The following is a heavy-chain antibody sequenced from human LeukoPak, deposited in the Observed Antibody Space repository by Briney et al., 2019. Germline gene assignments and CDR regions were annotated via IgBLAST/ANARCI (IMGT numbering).Heavy chain of an antibody. CDR1: GGSISSSSYY. V-gene: IGHV4-39*07. J-gene: IGHJ4*02. CDR2: NYYSGST. CDR3: ARASGSYAGY. D-gene: IGHD1-26*01. Sequence: SETLSLTCTVSGGSISSSSYYWGWIRQPPGKGLEWIGSNYYSGSTYYNPSLKSRVTISVDTSKNQFSLKLSSVTAADTAVYYCARASGSYAGYWGQGTLVTVSS.